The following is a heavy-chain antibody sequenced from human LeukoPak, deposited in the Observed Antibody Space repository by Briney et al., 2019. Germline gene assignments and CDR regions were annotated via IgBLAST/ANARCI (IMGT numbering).Heavy chain of an antibody. J-gene: IGHJ4*02. Sequence: GGSLRLSCAASGFTFNNAWMHWVRQAPGKGLVWVSRINSDGSTTSYADSVMGRFTISRDNAKNTLYLQMNSLRAEDTAVYYCARVIYSGWEGELSDWGQGTLVTVSS. V-gene: IGHV3-74*01. CDR1: GFTFNNAW. CDR3: ARVIYSGWEGELSD. D-gene: IGHD6-19*01. CDR2: INSDGSTT.